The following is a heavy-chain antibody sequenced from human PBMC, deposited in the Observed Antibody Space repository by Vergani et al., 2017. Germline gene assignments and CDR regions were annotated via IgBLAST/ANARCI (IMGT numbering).Heavy chain of an antibody. D-gene: IGHD6-13*01. V-gene: IGHV3-30*04. Sequence: VQLVESGGGLVQPGGSLRLSCAASGFTFSSYAMHWFRPAPGKGLEWVAVISYDGSNKYYADSVKGRFTISRDNSKNTLYLQMNSLRAEDTAVYYCAKDLNRYSSSWYSDYWGQGTLVTVSS. CDR1: GFTFSSYA. J-gene: IGHJ4*02. CDR3: AKDLNRYSSSWYSDY. CDR2: ISYDGSNK.